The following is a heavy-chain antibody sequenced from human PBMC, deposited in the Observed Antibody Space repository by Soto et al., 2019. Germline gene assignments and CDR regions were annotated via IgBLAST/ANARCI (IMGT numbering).Heavy chain of an antibody. V-gene: IGHV3-11*06. D-gene: IGHD6-6*01. CDR2: ISSSSSYT. Sequence: QVQLVESGGGLVKPGGSLRLSCAASGFTFSDYYMSWIRQAPGKGLEWVSYISSSSSYTNYADSVKGRFTISRDNAKNSLYLQMNSLRAEDTAVYYCARAGTYSSSLYYYYGMDVWGQGTTVTVSS. CDR1: GFTFSDYY. J-gene: IGHJ6*02. CDR3: ARAGTYSSSLYYYYGMDV.